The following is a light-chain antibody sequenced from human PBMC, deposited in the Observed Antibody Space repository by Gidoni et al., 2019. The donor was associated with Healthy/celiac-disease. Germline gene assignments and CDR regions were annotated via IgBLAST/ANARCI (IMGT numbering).Light chain of an antibody. CDR1: QSISSY. Sequence: IQMTQSPSSLSASVGDRVTIPCRASQSISSYLNWYQQKPGKAPKLLIYAASSLQSGVPSRFSGSGSGTDFTLTISSLQPEDFATYYCQQSYSTHWTFGQGTKVEIK. CDR2: AAS. J-gene: IGKJ1*01. CDR3: QQSYSTHWT. V-gene: IGKV1-39*01.